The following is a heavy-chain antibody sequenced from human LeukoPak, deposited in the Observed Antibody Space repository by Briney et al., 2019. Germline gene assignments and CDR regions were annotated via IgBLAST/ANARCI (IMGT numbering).Heavy chain of an antibody. J-gene: IGHJ6*03. V-gene: IGHV3-33*06. CDR3: AKDHPVPYSMDV. D-gene: IGHD6-6*01. CDR1: GFTFSSYG. CDR2: IWYDGSNK. Sequence: HPGRSLRLSCAASGFTFSSYGMHWVRQAPGKGLEWVAVIWYDGSNKYYADSVKGRFTISRDNSKNTLYLQMNSLRAEDTAVYYCAKDHPVPYSMDVWGKGTTVTVSS.